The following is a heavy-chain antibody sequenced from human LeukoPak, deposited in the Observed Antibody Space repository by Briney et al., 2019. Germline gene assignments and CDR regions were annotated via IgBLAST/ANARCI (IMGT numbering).Heavy chain of an antibody. CDR1: GFTFSSYA. CDR2: LTGSGGST. Sequence: PGGSLRLSCAASGFTFSSYAMTWVRQAPGKGLEWVSALTGSGGSTHYADSVKGRFTISRDNSKNTLYLQMNSLRAEDTAVYFCAREYGSGSYYDDYWGQGTLVTVSS. D-gene: IGHD3-10*01. J-gene: IGHJ4*02. CDR3: AREYGSGSYYDDY. V-gene: IGHV3-23*01.